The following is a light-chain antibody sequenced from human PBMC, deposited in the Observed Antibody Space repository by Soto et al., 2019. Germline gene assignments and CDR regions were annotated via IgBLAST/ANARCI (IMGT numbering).Light chain of an antibody. CDR1: SSVFGASDY. CDR2: DVT. Sequence: QSALTQPASVSGSPGQSITISCTGTSSVFGASDYVSWYQHHPGRAPKLVIYDVTTRPSGVSNRFSGSQSGNTASLTISGLRAEDEADYYCSSYTSSSTSVVFGGGTKVTVL. CDR3: SSYTSSSTSVV. J-gene: IGLJ2*01. V-gene: IGLV2-14*03.